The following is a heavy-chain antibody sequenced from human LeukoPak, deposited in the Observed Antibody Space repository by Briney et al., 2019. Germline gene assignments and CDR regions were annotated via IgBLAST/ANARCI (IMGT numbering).Heavy chain of an antibody. CDR3: TKDQGYGGYDYYYYMDV. CDR2: ISGSGGST. Sequence: PGGSQRLSCAASGFTFSSYEMNWVRQAAGKGLEWVSGISGSGGSTYYADSVKGRFTISREYLQMNSLRAEDTAVYYCTKDQGYGGYDYYYYMDVWGKGTTVTVSS. J-gene: IGHJ6*03. D-gene: IGHD2-15*01. CDR1: GFTFSSYE. V-gene: IGHV3-23*01.